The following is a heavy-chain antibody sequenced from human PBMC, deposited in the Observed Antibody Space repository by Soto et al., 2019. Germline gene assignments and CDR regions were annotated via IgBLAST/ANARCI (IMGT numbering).Heavy chain of an antibody. CDR2: ISGSGDTS. V-gene: IGHV3-23*01. J-gene: IGHJ3*01. D-gene: IGHD3-22*01. CDR3: AKAFYEGFN. CDR1: GFTFSNYA. Sequence: PWGSLRLSCAASGFTFSNYAMSWVRQAPGKGLEWVADISGSGDTSYHADSVKGRFIISRDNSKNTLSLQMSGLRAADTAIYYCAKAFYEGFNWGQGTMVTVSS.